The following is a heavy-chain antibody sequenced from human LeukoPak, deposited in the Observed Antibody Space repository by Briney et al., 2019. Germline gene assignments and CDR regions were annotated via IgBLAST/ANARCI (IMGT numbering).Heavy chain of an antibody. D-gene: IGHD6-13*01. Sequence: ASVKVSCKASGGTFSSYAISWVRQAPGQGFEWMGGIIPIFGTANYAQKFQGRVTITADESTSTAYMELSSLRSEDTAVYYCARGLRYSSSWYGNYWGQGTLVTVSS. CDR2: IIPIFGTA. CDR1: GGTFSSYA. CDR3: ARGLRYSSSWYGNY. V-gene: IGHV1-69*13. J-gene: IGHJ4*02.